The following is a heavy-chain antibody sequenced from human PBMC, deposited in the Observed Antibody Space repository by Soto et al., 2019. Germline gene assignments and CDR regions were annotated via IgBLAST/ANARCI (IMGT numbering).Heavy chain of an antibody. D-gene: IGHD5-12*01. CDR2: ISSSASYM. V-gene: IGHV3-21*01. CDR3: ARECVDTVTSITVPFDY. J-gene: IGHJ4*02. Sequence: SGGSLRLSCATSGFTFSRCDMNWVRLAPGKGLEWVSFISSSASYMYYADSVKGRFTISRDNSKKSLYLQMNSLRADDTAVYYCARECVDTVTSITVPFDYWGQGALVTVSS. CDR1: GFTFSRCD.